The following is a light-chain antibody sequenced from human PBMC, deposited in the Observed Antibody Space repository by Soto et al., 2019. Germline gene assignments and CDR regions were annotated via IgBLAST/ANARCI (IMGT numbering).Light chain of an antibody. CDR1: KTISSY. CDR2: AAS. V-gene: IGKV1-39*01. Sequence: DIQMTQSQSSLSASVGDRVTITCRASKTISSYLNWYQQKPGKAPKLLIYAASSLQSGVPSRFSGSGSGTDFTLTISSLQPEDFATYYCQQSYSTPLTFGGGTKVEIK. CDR3: QQSYSTPLT. J-gene: IGKJ4*01.